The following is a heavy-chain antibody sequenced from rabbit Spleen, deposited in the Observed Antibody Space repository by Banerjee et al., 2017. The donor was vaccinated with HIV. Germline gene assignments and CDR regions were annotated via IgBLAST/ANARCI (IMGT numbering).Heavy chain of an antibody. Sequence: QEQLEESGGGLVQPGGSLTLSCKASEFDLSAYYMSWVRQAPGKGLEWIACINIVTGRSVYASWAKGRFTMSRTSSTTVTLQMTSLTAADTATYFCARDLVAVIGWNFNLWGPGTLVTVS. D-gene: IGHD1-1*01. CDR2: INIVTGRS. CDR3: ARDLVAVIGWNFNL. J-gene: IGHJ4*01. V-gene: IGHV1S45*01. CDR1: EFDLSAYY.